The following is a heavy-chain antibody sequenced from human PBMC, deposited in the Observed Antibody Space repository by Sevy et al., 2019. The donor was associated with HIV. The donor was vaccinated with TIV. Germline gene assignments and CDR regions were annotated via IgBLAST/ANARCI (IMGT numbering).Heavy chain of an antibody. CDR3: GRSAQQLRGFDY. Sequence: GGSLRLSCAASGFTFSSYSMNWVRQAPGKGLEGVSSISSNSNYIYYGDSVKGRFTISRDNAKNSLHLQMNSLRAEDTAVYYCGRSAQQLRGFDYWGQGTLVTVSS. CDR2: ISSNSNYI. V-gene: IGHV3-21*01. CDR1: GFTFSSYS. D-gene: IGHD6-13*01. J-gene: IGHJ4*02.